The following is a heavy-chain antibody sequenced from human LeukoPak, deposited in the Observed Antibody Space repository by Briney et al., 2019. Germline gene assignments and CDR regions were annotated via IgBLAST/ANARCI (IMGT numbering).Heavy chain of an antibody. Sequence: SETLSLTCTVSGGSISSYYWSWIRQPPGKGLEWIGYIYNSGSTYYIPSLKSRVTISVDTSKNQFSLKLSSVTAADTAVYYCARGVLRYFALNWFDPWGQGTLVTVSS. D-gene: IGHD3-9*01. CDR1: GGSISSYY. CDR2: IYNSGST. V-gene: IGHV4-59*12. CDR3: ARGVLRYFALNWFDP. J-gene: IGHJ5*02.